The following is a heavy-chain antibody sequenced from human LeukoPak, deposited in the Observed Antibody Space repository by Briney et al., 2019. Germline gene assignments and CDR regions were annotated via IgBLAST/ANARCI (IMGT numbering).Heavy chain of an antibody. CDR2: ISSSAHTI. V-gene: IGHV3-48*03. J-gene: IGHJ6*02. CDR1: AFTFSSYE. Sequence: GGSLRLSCAASAFTFSSYEMNWVGQAPGKGLEWVSYISSSAHTIYYADSVKGRFTISRDNAKNSLYLQMNSLRAEDTALYYCARASRYDGGGYGLDVWGQGTTVTVSS. CDR3: ARASRYDGGGYGLDV. D-gene: IGHD3-22*01.